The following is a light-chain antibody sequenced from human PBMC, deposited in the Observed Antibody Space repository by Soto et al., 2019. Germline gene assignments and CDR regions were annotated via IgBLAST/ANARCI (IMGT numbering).Light chain of an antibody. CDR3: SSYTGSSTPV. CDR1: SSDVGGYNY. Sequence: QSVLTQPASVSGSPGQSITISCTGTSSDVGGYNYVSWYQHHPGKAPKLMIYEVSNRPSGVSNRVSGSKSGNTASLTISGLPAEDEADYYCSSYTGSSTPVFGGGTKLTVL. V-gene: IGLV2-14*01. CDR2: EVS. J-gene: IGLJ3*02.